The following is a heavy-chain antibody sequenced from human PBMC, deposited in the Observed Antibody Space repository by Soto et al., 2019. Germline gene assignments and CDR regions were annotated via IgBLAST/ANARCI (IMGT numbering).Heavy chain of an antibody. J-gene: IGHJ4*02. CDR2: IYHSGST. CDR3: ASGYSSRLFDY. CDR1: GGSISSGGYS. D-gene: IGHD6-13*01. Sequence: SETLSLTCAVSGGSISSGGYSWSWIRQPPGKGLEWIGYIYHSGSTYYNPSLKSRVTVSVDTSKNQFSLELSSVTAADTAVYYCASGYSSRLFDYWGQGTPVTVSS. V-gene: IGHV4-30-2*02.